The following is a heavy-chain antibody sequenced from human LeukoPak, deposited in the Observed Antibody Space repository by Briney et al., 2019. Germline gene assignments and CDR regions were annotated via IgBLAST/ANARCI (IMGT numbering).Heavy chain of an antibody. CDR2: VTSYNGDT. V-gene: IGHV1-18*01. CDR3: AKDWHILTGRNCFDP. Sequence: ASVEVSCKASGYTFNNYGISWVRQAPGQGLEWMGWVTSYNGDTNYAQKFQGRVTMSTDTSTSTAYVELRSLRFDDTAIYYCAKDWHILTGRNCFDPWGQGTLVTVSS. D-gene: IGHD3-9*01. J-gene: IGHJ5*02. CDR1: GYTFNNYG.